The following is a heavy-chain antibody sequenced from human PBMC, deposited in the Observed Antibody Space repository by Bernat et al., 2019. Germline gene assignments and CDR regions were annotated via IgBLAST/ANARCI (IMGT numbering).Heavy chain of an antibody. CDR3: AREEGVIGKWNYPFFAY. CDR1: KYTFTSYT. V-gene: IGHV1-3*04. Sequence: QVQLVQSGAEVKKPGASVKLSCKASKYTFTSYTIHWVRQAPGQRPEWMGWINTGNGHTQYSQKFQGRVTITGDTSASKGYMELSSLRSEDTAVYYCAREEGVIGKWNYPFFAYWGQGALVIVSS. D-gene: IGHD1-7*01. J-gene: IGHJ4*02. CDR2: INTGNGHT.